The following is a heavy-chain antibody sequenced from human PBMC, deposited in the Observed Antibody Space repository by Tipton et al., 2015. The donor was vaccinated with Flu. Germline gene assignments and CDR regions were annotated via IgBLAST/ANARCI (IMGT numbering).Heavy chain of an antibody. Sequence: TLSLTCNVSGASISNYYWTWIRRPPGKGLEWIGRIYTTGSTNYNPSLKSRVTLSLDTSKNQFSLKLTSVTAADTAVYYCARRDYSNYVSDPKNWFDPWGQGTLVTVSS. CDR2: IYTTGST. J-gene: IGHJ5*02. D-gene: IGHD4-11*01. V-gene: IGHV4-4*07. CDR3: ARRDYSNYVSDPKNWFDP. CDR1: GASISNYY.